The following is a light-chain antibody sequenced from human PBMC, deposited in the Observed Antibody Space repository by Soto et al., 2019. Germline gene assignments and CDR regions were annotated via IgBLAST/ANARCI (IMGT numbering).Light chain of an antibody. CDR1: SSDVGGYNY. J-gene: IGLJ2*01. CDR3: RSFAGNNNLV. V-gene: IGLV2-8*01. Sequence: QSVLTQPPSASGSPGQSVTISCTGTSSDVGGYNYVSWYQQHPGKAPKLMISEVIKRPSGVPDRFSGSKSGNTASLTVSGLQAEDEADYYCRSFAGNNNLVFGGGTKLTVL. CDR2: EVI.